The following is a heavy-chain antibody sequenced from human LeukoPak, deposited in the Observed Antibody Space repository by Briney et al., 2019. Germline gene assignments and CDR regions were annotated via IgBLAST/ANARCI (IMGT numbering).Heavy chain of an antibody. D-gene: IGHD1-26*01. CDR2: ISSSSTYI. Sequence: GSLRLSCAASGFTFSSYSMNWVRQAPGKGLEWVASISSSSTYIYYADSVKGRFTISRDNAKNSLYLQMNSLRAEDMAVYYFARVYSGSYCADYWGQGTLVTVSS. V-gene: IGHV3-21*01. CDR3: ARVYSGSYCADY. CDR1: GFTFSSYS. J-gene: IGHJ4*02.